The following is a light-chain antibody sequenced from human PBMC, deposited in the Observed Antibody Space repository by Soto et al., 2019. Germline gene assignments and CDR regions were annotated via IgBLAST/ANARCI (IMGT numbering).Light chain of an antibody. CDR1: QTITNY. CDR2: SAS. J-gene: IGKJ2*01. Sequence: DIPMTQSPSSLSASVGDRVTISCRASQTITNYLNWYQQKPGKAPQLLIYSASTLESGVPSRFSGSGSGTDFTLTISSLQPEDFVTYYCQQSYSTPRTFGQGTKLDFK. CDR3: QQSYSTPRT. V-gene: IGKV1-39*01.